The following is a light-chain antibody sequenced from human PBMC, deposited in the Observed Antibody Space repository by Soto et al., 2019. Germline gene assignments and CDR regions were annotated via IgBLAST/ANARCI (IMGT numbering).Light chain of an antibody. CDR2: DVS. J-gene: IGLJ1*01. Sequence: QPVLTQPASVSGSPGQSITISCTGTSSDVGGYNYVSWYQQHPGKAPKLMIYDVSNRPSGVSNRFSGSKSGNTASLTISGLQAEDEADYYCSSYTTSIFYVFGTGTKLTVL. V-gene: IGLV2-14*01. CDR1: SSDVGGYNY. CDR3: SSYTTSIFYV.